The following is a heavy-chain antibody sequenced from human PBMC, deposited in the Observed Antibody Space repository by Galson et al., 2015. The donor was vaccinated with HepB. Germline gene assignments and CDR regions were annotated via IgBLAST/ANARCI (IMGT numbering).Heavy chain of an antibody. Sequence: SLRLSCAASGFTLSGYWMHWVRQAPGKGLEWISRINADGSSTTYADSVKGRFTTSRDNAKNTLLLQINRLRDDDSAVYYCARAGFPGAPLYYFPMDVWGQGTAVAVSS. J-gene: IGHJ6*02. CDR3: ARAGFPGAPLYYFPMDV. CDR1: GFTLSGYW. V-gene: IGHV3-74*03. CDR2: INADGSST. D-gene: IGHD7-27*01.